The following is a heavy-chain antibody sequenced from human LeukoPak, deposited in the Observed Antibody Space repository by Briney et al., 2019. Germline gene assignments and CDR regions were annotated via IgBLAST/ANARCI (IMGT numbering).Heavy chain of an antibody. D-gene: IGHD6-19*01. J-gene: IGHJ4*02. V-gene: IGHV1-3*03. CDR1: GYTFTSYA. CDR3: AREESSGWYYFDY. Sequence: VASVKVSCKASGYTFTSYAMHWVRQAPGQRLEWMGWINAGNGNTKYSQEFQGRVTITRDTSASTAYMELSSLRSEDMAVYYCAREESSGWYYFDYWGQGTLVAVSS. CDR2: INAGNGNT.